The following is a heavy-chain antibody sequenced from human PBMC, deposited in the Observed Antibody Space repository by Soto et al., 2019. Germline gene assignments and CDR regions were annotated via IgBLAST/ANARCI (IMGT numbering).Heavy chain of an antibody. Sequence: EVPLLESGGGLVQPGGSLRLSCAASGFTFSSYAMSWVRQAPGKGLEWVSAISGSGGSTYYADSVKGRFTISRDKSKNTLDLQMNSLRAEDTAVYYCAKPPGKWELLEAFDIWGQGTMVTVSS. CDR3: AKPPGKWELLEAFDI. V-gene: IGHV3-23*01. J-gene: IGHJ3*02. D-gene: IGHD1-26*01. CDR1: GFTFSSYA. CDR2: ISGSGGST.